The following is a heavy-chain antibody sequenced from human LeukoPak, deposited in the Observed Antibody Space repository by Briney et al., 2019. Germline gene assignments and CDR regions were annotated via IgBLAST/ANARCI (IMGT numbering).Heavy chain of an antibody. J-gene: IGHJ4*02. CDR2: IWYDGSYK. CDR1: GFTFSTYG. V-gene: IGHV3-33*01. D-gene: IGHD2-2*02. Sequence: GGSLRLSCAASGFTFSTYGMHCVRQAPGKGLEWVAIIWYDGSYKYYADSVKGRFTISRDNSKNTLYLQMNSLRVEDTAVYYCARSFCTSTSCHNDYWGQGTLVAVTS. CDR3: ARSFCTSTSCHNDY.